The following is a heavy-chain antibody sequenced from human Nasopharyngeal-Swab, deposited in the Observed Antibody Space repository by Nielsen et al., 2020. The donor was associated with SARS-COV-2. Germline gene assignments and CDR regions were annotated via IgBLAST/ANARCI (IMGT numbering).Heavy chain of an antibody. D-gene: IGHD6-13*01. CDR2: ISGAGSST. J-gene: IGHJ4*02. V-gene: IGHV3-23*01. CDR3: ARNLASRSSSWCFDY. Sequence: GGSLRLSCVASGFTFSSYAMSWVRQAPGKGLNWVSAISGAGSSTYYANSVKGRFTISRDNSKNTLYLQMNSLRAEDTAVYYCARNLASRSSSWCFDYWGQGTLVTVSS. CDR1: GFTFSSYA.